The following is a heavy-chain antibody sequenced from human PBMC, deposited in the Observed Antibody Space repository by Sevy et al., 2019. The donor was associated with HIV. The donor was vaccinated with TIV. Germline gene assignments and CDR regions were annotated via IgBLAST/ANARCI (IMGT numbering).Heavy chain of an antibody. CDR1: GFTFSYFS. CDR3: ALERLTSNVAEYFHN. J-gene: IGHJ1*01. CDR2: ISYHANNV. V-gene: IGHV3-30-3*01. D-gene: IGHD1-1*01. Sequence: GGSLRLSCAASGFTFSYFSMHWVRQAPGKGLEWVATISYHANNVQYADSVKGRFTISRDNSKNALYLQMNNLRADDTAVYFCALERLTSNVAEYFHNWGQGTLVTVSS.